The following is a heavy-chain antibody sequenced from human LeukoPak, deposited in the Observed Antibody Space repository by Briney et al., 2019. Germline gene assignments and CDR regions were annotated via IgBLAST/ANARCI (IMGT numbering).Heavy chain of an antibody. J-gene: IGHJ4*02. CDR3: ANHIKTEDGYFDY. V-gene: IGHV3-23*01. CDR2: ISGRGGSI. Sequence: GRSLTPSCPLSGLTFSSYSTSWVRHAPGDRQEWVSTISGRGGSIYYTDCVVGRFTISRDNSKNTLYLQMNSLRAEDTAVYYCANHIKTEDGYFDYWGQGTLVTVSS. CDR1: GLTFSSYS. D-gene: IGHD7-27*01.